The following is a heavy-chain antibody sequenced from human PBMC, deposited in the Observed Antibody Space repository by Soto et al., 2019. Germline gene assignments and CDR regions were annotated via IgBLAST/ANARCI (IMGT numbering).Heavy chain of an antibody. J-gene: IGHJ4*02. CDR1: GYSISSSNW. CDR2: IYYSGTT. CDR3: ARRQIQGPIDY. Sequence: QVQLQESGPGLVKPSDTLSLTCAVSGYSISSSNWWGWIRQPPGKGLEWIGYIYYSGTTYYNPSLKXRXTXSXXTSKTPCSLTLTSVTAVDTAVYYCARRQIQGPIDYWGQGTLVTVSS. V-gene: IGHV4-28*01.